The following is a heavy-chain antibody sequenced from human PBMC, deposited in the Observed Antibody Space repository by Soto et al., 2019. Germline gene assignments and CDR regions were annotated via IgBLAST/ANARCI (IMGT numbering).Heavy chain of an antibody. Sequence: GESLKISCKGSGYSFTSYWIGWVRQMPGKGLEWMGIIYPGDSDTRYSPSFQGQVTISADKSISTAYLQWSSLKASDTAMYYCARHEIDYDILTGYSLDYWGQGTLVTVSS. CDR2: IYPGDSDT. V-gene: IGHV5-51*01. J-gene: IGHJ4*02. CDR3: ARHEIDYDILTGYSLDY. CDR1: GYSFTSYW. D-gene: IGHD3-9*01.